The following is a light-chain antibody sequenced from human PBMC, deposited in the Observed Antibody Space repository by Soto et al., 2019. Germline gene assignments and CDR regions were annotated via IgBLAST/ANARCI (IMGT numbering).Light chain of an antibody. CDR1: QTISSW. V-gene: IGKV1-5*03. J-gene: IGKJ1*01. Sequence: DIHMTQSPSTLSGSVGGRVTLPCPASQTISSWLAWYQQKQGKAPKVLIYKASTLKSGVPSRFSGSGSGTECTITISSLKKDDGSTYYCQHYNSYSEAFGQGTKVDIK. CDR2: KAS. CDR3: QHYNSYSEA.